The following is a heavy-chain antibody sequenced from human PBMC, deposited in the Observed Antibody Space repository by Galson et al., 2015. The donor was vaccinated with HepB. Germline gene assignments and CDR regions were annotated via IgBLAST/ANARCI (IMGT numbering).Heavy chain of an antibody. CDR2: ISYDGSNK. CDR1: GFTFSSYG. J-gene: IGHJ4*02. V-gene: IGHV3-30*18. D-gene: IGHD3-16*02. Sequence: SLRLSCAASGFTFSSYGMHWVRQAPGKGLEWVAVISYDGSNKYYADSVKGRFTISRDNSKNTLYLQMNSLRAEDTAAYYCAKDQIRLGELSLWGYFDYWGQGTLVTVSS. CDR3: AKDQIRLGELSLWGYFDY.